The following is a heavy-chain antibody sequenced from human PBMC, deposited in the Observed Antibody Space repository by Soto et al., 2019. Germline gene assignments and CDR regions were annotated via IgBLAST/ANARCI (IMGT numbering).Heavy chain of an antibody. J-gene: IGHJ4*02. CDR1: GFTFSSYS. V-gene: IGHV3-21*01. Sequence: GGSLRLSCAASGFTFSSYSMNWVRQAPGKGLEWVSSISSSSSYIYYADSVKGRFTISRDNAKNSLYLQMNSLRAEDTAVYYCARVTEWFGELSFDYWGQGTLVTVSS. CDR2: ISSSSSYI. D-gene: IGHD3-10*01. CDR3: ARVTEWFGELSFDY.